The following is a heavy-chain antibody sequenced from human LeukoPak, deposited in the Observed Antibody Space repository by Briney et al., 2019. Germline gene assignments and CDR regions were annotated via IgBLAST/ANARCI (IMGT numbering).Heavy chain of an antibody. CDR3: ARDRGAYSSGLFDY. Sequence: ASVKVSCKASGYTFTGYYMHWVRQAPGQGLEWRGWINPNSGGTNYAQKFQGRVTMTRDTSISTAYMELSRLRSDDTAVYYCARDRGAYSSGLFDYWGQGTLVTVSS. D-gene: IGHD6-19*01. V-gene: IGHV1-2*02. CDR2: INPNSGGT. CDR1: GYTFTGYY. J-gene: IGHJ4*02.